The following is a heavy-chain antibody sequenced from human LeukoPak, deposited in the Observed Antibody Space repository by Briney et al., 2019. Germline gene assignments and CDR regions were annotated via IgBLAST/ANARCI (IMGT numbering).Heavy chain of an antibody. V-gene: IGHV5-51*01. Sequence: GEALKISCKGSGDSFTSYWIGWVRQMPGKGLEWMGSIYPGDSDTRYSPSFQCPVTISADKSISTAYLQWSSLKTSDTAMYYCARTAVAGTGGWYFILWGRGTLVTVSS. CDR3: ARTAVAGTGGWYFIL. J-gene: IGHJ2*01. D-gene: IGHD6-19*01. CDR1: GDSFTSYW. CDR2: IYPGDSDT.